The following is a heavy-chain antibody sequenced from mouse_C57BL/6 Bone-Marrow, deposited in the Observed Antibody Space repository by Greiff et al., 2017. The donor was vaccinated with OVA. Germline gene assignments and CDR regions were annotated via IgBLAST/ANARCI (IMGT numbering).Heavy chain of an antibody. CDR1: GYTFTSYW. Sequence: QVQLQQPGAELVMPGASVKLSCKASGYTFTSYWMHWVKQRPGQGLEWIGEIDPSDSYTNYNQKFKGKSTLTVDKSSSTAYMQLSSLTSEDSAVYYCARGPSNYYGSSYVNYWGQGTTLTVSS. CDR2: IDPSDSYT. V-gene: IGHV1-69*01. D-gene: IGHD1-1*01. J-gene: IGHJ2*01. CDR3: ARGPSNYYGSSYVNY.